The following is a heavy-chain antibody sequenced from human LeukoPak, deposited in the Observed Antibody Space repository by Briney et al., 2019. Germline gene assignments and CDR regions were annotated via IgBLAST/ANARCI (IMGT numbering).Heavy chain of an antibody. CDR2: ISHDGSST. Sequence: GGSLRLSCAASGFTFSSYWMHWVRQAPGKGLVLVSRISHDGSSTNSADSVKGRFTISRDNAKNTLYLQMDSLRAEDTAVYYCARALTGPRNGLDVWGQGTMVTVSS. CDR1: GFTFSSYW. V-gene: IGHV3-74*01. CDR3: ARALTGPRNGLDV. J-gene: IGHJ3*01. D-gene: IGHD3-9*01.